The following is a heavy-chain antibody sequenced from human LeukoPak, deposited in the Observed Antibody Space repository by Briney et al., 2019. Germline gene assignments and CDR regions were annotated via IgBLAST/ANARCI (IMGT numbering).Heavy chain of an antibody. CDR1: VYTFTTYY. V-gene: IGHV1-18*01. CDR3: AREEGAPISAANV. J-gene: IGHJ3*01. D-gene: IGHD6-13*01. Sequence: ASVKVSCTASVYTFTTYYISWVRQAPGQGLEWMGWISAYNGNTYYAPKFQGRVTMTTDTSTSTAYMELRSLRSDDTAVYYCAREEGAPISAANVWGLGTMVTVSS. CDR2: ISAYNGNT.